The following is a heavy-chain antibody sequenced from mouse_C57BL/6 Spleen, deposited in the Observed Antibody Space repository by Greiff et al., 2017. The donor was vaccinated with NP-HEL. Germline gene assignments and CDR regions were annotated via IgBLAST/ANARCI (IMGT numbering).Heavy chain of an antibody. V-gene: IGHV1-64*01. CDR3: ARWGITTVVARGDY. Sequence: QVQLQQPGAELVKPGASVKLSCKASGYTFTSYWMHWVKQRPGQGLEWIGMIHPNSGSTNYNEKFKSKATLTVDKSSSTAYMQLSSLTSEDSAVDYCARWGITTVVARGDYWGQGTTLTVSS. D-gene: IGHD1-1*01. CDR2: IHPNSGST. J-gene: IGHJ2*01. CDR1: GYTFTSYW.